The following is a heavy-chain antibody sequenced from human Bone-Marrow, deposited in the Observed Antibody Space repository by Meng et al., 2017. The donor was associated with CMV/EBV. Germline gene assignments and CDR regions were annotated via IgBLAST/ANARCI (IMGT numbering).Heavy chain of an antibody. CDR2: IYSGGSST. J-gene: IGHJ4*02. CDR3: AKDHQWLVPDY. V-gene: IGHV3-23*03. CDR1: GFTFSSYA. D-gene: IGHD6-19*01. Sequence: GESLKISCAASGFTFSSYAMSWVRQAPGKGLEWVSVIYSGGSSTYYADSVKGRFTISRDNSKNTLYLQMNSLRAGDTAVYYCAKDHQWLVPDYWGQGTLVTVSS.